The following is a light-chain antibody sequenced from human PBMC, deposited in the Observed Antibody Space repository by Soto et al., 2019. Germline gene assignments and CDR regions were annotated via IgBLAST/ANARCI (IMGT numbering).Light chain of an antibody. V-gene: IGKV1-5*03. CDR3: QLYSSYSPWT. CDR2: KAS. J-gene: IGKJ1*01. Sequence: IQMTQSPSTLSASIGDRVTITCRASQPISNWLAWYQPKPGKAPKPLIYKASTLESRVPSRIRGSESGTEFTLNISSLQPDDFGTYYCQLYSSYSPWTFGQGTKVDIK. CDR1: QPISNW.